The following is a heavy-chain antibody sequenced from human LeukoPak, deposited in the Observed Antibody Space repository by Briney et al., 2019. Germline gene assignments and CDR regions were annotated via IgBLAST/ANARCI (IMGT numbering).Heavy chain of an antibody. CDR1: GFTFSDYN. V-gene: IGHV3-11*01. CDR3: ARVLRYCSGGNCYSGGLGYMDV. Sequence: GGSLRLSCAASGFTFSDYNMRWIRQAPGKGLEWVSSISRSGSTKYYADSVKGRFTISRDNAKNSLLLQMNSLRAEDTAVYYCARVLRYCSGGNCYSGGLGYMDVWGKGTTVTISS. J-gene: IGHJ6*03. CDR2: ISRSGSTK. D-gene: IGHD2-15*01.